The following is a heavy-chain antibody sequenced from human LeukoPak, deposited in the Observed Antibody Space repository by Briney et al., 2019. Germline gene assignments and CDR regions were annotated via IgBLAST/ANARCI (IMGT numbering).Heavy chain of an antibody. CDR3: AKRGVVIRVILVGFHKEAYYFDS. CDR1: GITLSNYG. Sequence: GGSLRLSCAVSGITLSNYGMTWVRQAPGKGLEWVAGISDTGGRTNYADSVKGRFTISRDNPKNTLYLQLNSLRAEDTAVYFCAKRGVVIRVILVGFHKEAYYFDSWGQGALVTVSS. V-gene: IGHV3-23*01. J-gene: IGHJ4*02. D-gene: IGHD3-22*01. CDR2: ISDTGGRT.